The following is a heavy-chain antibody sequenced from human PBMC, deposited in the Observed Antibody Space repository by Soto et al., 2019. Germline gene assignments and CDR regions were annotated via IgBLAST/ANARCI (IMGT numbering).Heavy chain of an antibody. CDR3: RGDYYGSGSYYRLEAHYSYYGMDV. J-gene: IGHJ6*02. CDR2: IIPIFGTA. D-gene: IGHD3-10*01. CDR1: GGTFSSYA. V-gene: IGHV1-69*13. Sequence: ASVKVSCKASGGTFSSYAISWVRQAPGQGLEWMGGIIPIFGTANYAQKFQGRVTITADESTSTAYMELSSLRSEDTAVYYCRGDYYGSGSYYRLEAHYSYYGMDVWGQGLTVTVSS.